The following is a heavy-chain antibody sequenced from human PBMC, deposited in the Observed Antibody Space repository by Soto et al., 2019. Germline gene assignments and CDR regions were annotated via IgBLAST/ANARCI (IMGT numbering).Heavy chain of an antibody. V-gene: IGHV1-69*13. CDR2: IIPIFGTA. CDR3: ARDCGSPRGFDY. CDR1: GGTFSSYA. J-gene: IGHJ4*02. D-gene: IGHD1-26*01. Sequence: SVKVSCKASGGTFSSYAISWVRQAPGQGLEWMGGIIPIFGTANYAQKFQGRVTITADESTSTAYMELSSLRSEDTAVYYCARDCGSPRGFDYWGQGTLVTVSS.